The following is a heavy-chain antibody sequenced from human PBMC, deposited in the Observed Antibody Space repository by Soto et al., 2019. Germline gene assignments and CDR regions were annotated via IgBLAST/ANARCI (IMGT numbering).Heavy chain of an antibody. CDR2: IYYSGST. V-gene: IGHV4-59*01. D-gene: IGHD5-12*01. CDR3: ARAGDIVATMDWFDP. CDR1: GGSISSYY. Sequence: SETLSLTCTVSGGSISSYYWSWIRQPPGKGLEWIGYIYYSGSTNYNPSLKSRVTISVDTSKNQFSLKLSSVTAADTAVYYCARAGDIVATMDWFDPWGQGTLVTVSS. J-gene: IGHJ5*02.